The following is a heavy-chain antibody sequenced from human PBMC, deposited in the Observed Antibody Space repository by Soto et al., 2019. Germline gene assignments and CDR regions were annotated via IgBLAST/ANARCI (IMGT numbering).Heavy chain of an antibody. J-gene: IGHJ4*02. V-gene: IGHV3-49*03. CDR2: IRSKAYGGTT. D-gene: IGHD3-10*01. CDR3: TSALWFGELYPDY. Sequence: GGSLRLSCTASGFTFGDYAMSWFRQAPGKGLEWVGFIRSKAYGGTTEYAASVKGRFTISRDDSKSIAYLQMNSLKTEDTAVYYCTSALWFGELYPDYWGQGTLVTVSS. CDR1: GFTFGDYA.